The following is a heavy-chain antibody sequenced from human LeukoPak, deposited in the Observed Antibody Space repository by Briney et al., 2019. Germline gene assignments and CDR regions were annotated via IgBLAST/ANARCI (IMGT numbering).Heavy chain of an antibody. V-gene: IGHV3-23*01. CDR3: AKDIRSSGWSKYSDY. CDR1: GFTFSSYA. J-gene: IGHJ4*02. CDR2: ISGSGGST. Sequence: GGSLRLSCAASGFTFSSYAMSWVRQAPGKGLEWVSTISGSGGSTYYAGSVKGRFTISRDNSKNTLYLQMNSLRAEDTAVYYCAKDIRSSGWSKYSDYWGQGTLVTVSS. D-gene: IGHD6-19*01.